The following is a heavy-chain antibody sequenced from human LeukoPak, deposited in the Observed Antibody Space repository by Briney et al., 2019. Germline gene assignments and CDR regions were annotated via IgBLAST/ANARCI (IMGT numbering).Heavy chain of an antibody. J-gene: IGHJ4*02. CDR2: ISGSGGST. D-gene: IGHD6-13*01. CDR1: GFTFSSYA. Sequence: GGSLRLSCAASGFTFSSYAMSWVRQAPGKGLEWVSAISGSGGSTYYADSVKGRFTISRDNSKNTLYLQMNSLRAEDTAVYYCAIPPYSSSWQEGYFDYWGQGTLVTVSS. CDR3: AIPPYSSSWQEGYFDY. V-gene: IGHV3-23*01.